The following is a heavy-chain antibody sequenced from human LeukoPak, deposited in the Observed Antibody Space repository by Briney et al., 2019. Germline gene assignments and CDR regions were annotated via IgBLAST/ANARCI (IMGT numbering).Heavy chain of an antibody. J-gene: IGHJ4*02. CDR2: AGWAGGTT. V-gene: IGHV3-43*01. D-gene: IGHD3-10*02. CDR3: AKELDTMFFDY. Sequence: PGGSLRLSCATSGFNFHRYTIHWVRQAPGKGLEWVSLAGWAGGTTYYSDSVRGRFTISRDSGRNSVYLQMNSLTTDDTAFYSCAKELDTMFFDYWGQGALVTVSS. CDR1: GFNFHRYT.